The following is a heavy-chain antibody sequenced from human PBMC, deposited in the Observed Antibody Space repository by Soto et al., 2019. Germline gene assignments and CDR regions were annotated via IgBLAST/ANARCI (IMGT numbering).Heavy chain of an antibody. CDR2: ITTSSSYR. D-gene: IGHD2-15*01. V-gene: IGHV3-21*01. CDR3: ARDLGVALATLTLDY. CDR1: GFTFSTYS. Sequence: EVQLVESGGGLVKPGGSLRLSCAASGFTFSTYSMNWVRQAPGKGLEWVSDITTSSSYRFYADSVKGRFTISRDDAKNSLYLQMNSLRVEDTGVYYCARDLGVALATLTLDYWGQGKLVTVSS. J-gene: IGHJ4*02.